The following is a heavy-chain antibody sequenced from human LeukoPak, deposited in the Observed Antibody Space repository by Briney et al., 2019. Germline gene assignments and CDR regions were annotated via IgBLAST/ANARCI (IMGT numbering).Heavy chain of an antibody. J-gene: IGHJ4*02. CDR2: ISAYNGNT. CDR3: ARVDYYDSSGCDY. CDR1: GGTFSSYA. D-gene: IGHD3-22*01. V-gene: IGHV1-18*01. Sequence: ASVKVSCKASGGTFSSYAISWVRQAPGQGLEWMGWISAYNGNTNYAQKLQGRVTMTTDTSTSTAYMELRSLRSDDTAVYYCARVDYYDSSGCDYWGQGTLVTVSS.